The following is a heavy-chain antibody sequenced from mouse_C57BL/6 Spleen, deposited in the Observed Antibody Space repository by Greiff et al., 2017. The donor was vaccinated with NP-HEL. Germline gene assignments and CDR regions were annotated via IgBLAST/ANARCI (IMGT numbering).Heavy chain of an antibody. D-gene: IGHD2-5*01. CDR1: GYTFTSYW. J-gene: IGHJ3*01. CDR2: IDPTRYGT. Sequence: LKKNVEERGKKGEAGKRGGKEAGYTFTSYWMHREKQTPGRGLEWIGRIDPTRYGTKYNEKFKSKATLTVDKPSSTAYMQLSSLTSEDSAVYYCASAYYSNAWFAYWGQGTLVTVSA. V-gene: IGHV1-72*01. CDR3: ASAYYSNAWFAY.